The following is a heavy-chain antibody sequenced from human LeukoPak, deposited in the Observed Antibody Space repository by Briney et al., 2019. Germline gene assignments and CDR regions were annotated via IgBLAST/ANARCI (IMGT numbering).Heavy chain of an antibody. CDR2: ISGSGGST. Sequence: GGSLRLSCAASGFTFSSYAMSWVRQAPGKGLEWVSAISGSGGSTYYADSVKGRFTISRDNSKNTPYLQMNSLRDEDTAVYYCSKAFGGNDGYSSGWYGYFDYWGQGTLVTVSS. J-gene: IGHJ4*02. CDR1: GFTFSSYA. V-gene: IGHV3-23*01. D-gene: IGHD6-19*01. CDR3: SKAFGGNDGYSSGWYGYFDY.